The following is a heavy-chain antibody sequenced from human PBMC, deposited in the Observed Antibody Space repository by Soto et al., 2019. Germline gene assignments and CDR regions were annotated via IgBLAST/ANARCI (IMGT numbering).Heavy chain of an antibody. D-gene: IGHD2-15*01. CDR1: GFTFSSYS. CDR3: ARGMSGIVVVVAAKTTSDY. Sequence: PGGSLRLSCAASGFTFSSYSMNWVRQAPGKGLEWVSSISSSSSYIYYADSVKGRFTISRDNAKNSLYLQMNSLRAEDTAVYYCARGMSGIVVVVAAKTTSDYWGQGTLVTVSS. V-gene: IGHV3-21*01. J-gene: IGHJ4*02. CDR2: ISSSSSYI.